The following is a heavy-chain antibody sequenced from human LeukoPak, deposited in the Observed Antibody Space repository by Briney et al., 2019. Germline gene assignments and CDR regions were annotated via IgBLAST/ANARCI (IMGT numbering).Heavy chain of an antibody. D-gene: IGHD3-10*01. J-gene: IGHJ5*02. Sequence: GGSLRLSCAASGFTFSSYAMSWVRQAPGKGLEWVSAISGSGGSTYYADSVKGRFTISRDNSKNTLYLQMNSLRAEDTAVYYCAKNRGYYYGLGRDNWFDPWGQGTLVTVSS. CDR1: GFTFSSYA. V-gene: IGHV3-23*01. CDR2: ISGSGGST. CDR3: AKNRGYYYGLGRDNWFDP.